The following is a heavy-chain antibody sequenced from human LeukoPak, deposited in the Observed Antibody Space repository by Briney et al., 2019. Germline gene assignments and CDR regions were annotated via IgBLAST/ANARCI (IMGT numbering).Heavy chain of an antibody. CDR3: ARGPLFFGSGVTYFDD. V-gene: IGHV1-69*05. Sequence: SVKVSCKASGGTFSNFAISWVRQAPGQGLEWMGGIIPIFGTANYAQKFQGRVTIITGESTSIAYMELSSLISEDTAVYYCARGPLFFGSGVTYFDDWGQGTLVTVSS. D-gene: IGHD3-10*01. J-gene: IGHJ4*02. CDR1: GGTFSNFA. CDR2: IIPIFGTA.